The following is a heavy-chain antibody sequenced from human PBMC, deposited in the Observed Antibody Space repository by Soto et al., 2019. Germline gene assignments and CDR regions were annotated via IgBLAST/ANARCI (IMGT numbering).Heavy chain of an antibody. D-gene: IGHD6-19*01. CDR3: ARFSGCHPSEVYFDY. CDR1: GGTFSSYA. V-gene: IGHV1-69*13. CDR2: IIPIFGTA. J-gene: IGHJ4*02. Sequence: SVKVSCKASGGTFSSYAISWVRQAPGQGLEWMGGIIPIFGTANYAQKFQGRVTITADESTSTAYMELSSLRSEDTAVYYCARFSGCHPSEVYFDYWGPGTLVTVSS.